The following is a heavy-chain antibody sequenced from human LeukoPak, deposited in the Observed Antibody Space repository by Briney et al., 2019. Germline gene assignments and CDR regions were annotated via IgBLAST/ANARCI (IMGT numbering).Heavy chain of an antibody. V-gene: IGHV3-48*04. D-gene: IGHD5-12*01. CDR2: ISSSGSTI. CDR3: ARVAYGGYVYYYYYMDV. J-gene: IGHJ6*03. CDR1: GFTFSSYS. Sequence: GGSLRLSCAASGFTFSSYSMNWVRQAPGKGLEWVSYISSSGSTIYYADSVKGRFTISRDNAKNSLYLQMNSLRAEDTAVYYCARVAYGGYVYYYYYMDVWGKGTTVTISS.